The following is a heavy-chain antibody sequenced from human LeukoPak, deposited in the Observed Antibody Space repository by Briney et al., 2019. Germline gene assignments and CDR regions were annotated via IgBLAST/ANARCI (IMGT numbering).Heavy chain of an antibody. J-gene: IGHJ5*02. CDR3: AKVGVAGGYYWFDP. Sequence: PGGSLRLSCAASGFTFSNYAMNWVRQAPGKGLEWVSAISGSGDSTYFADSVKGRFTISRDNSKTTLYLQMNSLRAEDTAVYYCAKVGVAGGYYWFDPWGQGTLVTVSS. CDR1: GFTFSNYA. V-gene: IGHV3-23*01. CDR2: ISGSGDST. D-gene: IGHD6-19*01.